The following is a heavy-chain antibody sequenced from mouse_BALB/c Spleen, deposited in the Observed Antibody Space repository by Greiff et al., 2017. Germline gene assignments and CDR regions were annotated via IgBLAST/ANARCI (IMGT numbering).Heavy chain of an antibody. J-gene: IGHJ4*01. D-gene: IGHD2-2*01. CDR1: GYTFTSYW. Sequence: QVQLQQSGAELARPGASVKLSCKASGYTFTSYWMQWVKQRPGQGLEWIGAIYPGDGDTRYTQKFKGKATLTADKSSSTAYMQLSSLASEDSAVYYCARRYYGYGRDAMDYWGQGTSVTVSS. CDR3: ARRYYGYGRDAMDY. V-gene: IGHV1-87*01. CDR2: IYPGDGDT.